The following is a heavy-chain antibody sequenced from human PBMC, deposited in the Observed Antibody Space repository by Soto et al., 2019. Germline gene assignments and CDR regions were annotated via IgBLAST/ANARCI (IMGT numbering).Heavy chain of an antibody. Sequence: QVQLVESGGSVVQPGRSLRLSCAASGFTFSSYAMHWVRQAPGKGLEWVAVISYDGSNKYYADSVKGRFTISRDNSKNTLYLQMNSPRSEDTAVYYCAREGQQWELSTRSFVYWGQGTLVTVSS. CDR1: GFTFSSYA. CDR3: AREGQQWELSTRSFVY. D-gene: IGHD1-26*01. CDR2: ISYDGSNK. V-gene: IGHV3-30-3*01. J-gene: IGHJ4*02.